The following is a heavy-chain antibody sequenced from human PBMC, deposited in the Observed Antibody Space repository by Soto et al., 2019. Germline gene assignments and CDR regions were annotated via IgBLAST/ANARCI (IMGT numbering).Heavy chain of an antibody. CDR3: ARGPSHYVWGSYRQNWFDPFCLDP. D-gene: IGHD3-16*02. J-gene: IGHJ5*02. CDR1: GGSTRSVDYY. Sequence: PSETLSLTCTVSGGSTRSVDYYWIWILQPPGKGLEWVGYIYYSGSTYYNPSLKSRVTISVDTSKNQFSLKLSSVTAADTAVYYCARGPSHYVWGSYRQNWFDPFCLDPWGQGTLVNVSS. V-gene: IGHV4-30-4*01. CDR2: IYYSGST.